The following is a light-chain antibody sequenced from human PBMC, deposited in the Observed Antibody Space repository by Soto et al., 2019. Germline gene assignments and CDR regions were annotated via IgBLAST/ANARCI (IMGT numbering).Light chain of an antibody. V-gene: IGKV3-15*01. CDR2: GAS. Sequence: EIVMTQSPATLSVSPGERVSLSCRASQSVSSTLAWYQQKPGQAPRLLIYGASTRATGIPARFSGSGSGTEFTPTISSLEPEDFAVYYCQQYGSSPRTFGQGTKVDIK. J-gene: IGKJ1*01. CDR3: QQYGSSPRT. CDR1: QSVSST.